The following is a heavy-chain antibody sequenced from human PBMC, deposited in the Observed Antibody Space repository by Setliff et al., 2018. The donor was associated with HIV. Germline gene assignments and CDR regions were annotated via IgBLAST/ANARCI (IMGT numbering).Heavy chain of an antibody. D-gene: IGHD1-26*01. V-gene: IGHV1-24*01. Sequence: EASVKVSCKFSGYTLTESSRHWVRQAPGKGLEWMGRSDPEDGGALYAQRFQDRITMTEDTSTDTAYMELSRLTSEDTATYYCAISSGTYDGVTAFDIWGQGTVVTVSS. CDR2: SDPEDGGA. CDR1: GYTLTESS. J-gene: IGHJ3*02. CDR3: AISSGTYDGVTAFDI.